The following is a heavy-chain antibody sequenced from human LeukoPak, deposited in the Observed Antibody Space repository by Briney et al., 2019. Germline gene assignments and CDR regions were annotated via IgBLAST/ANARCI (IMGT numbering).Heavy chain of an antibody. CDR3: ARVYYYDSSGYLGSMDL. J-gene: IGHJ6*02. D-gene: IGHD3-22*01. CDR2: ISYGGSNK. CDR1: GFTYSSYA. Sequence: GRSLRLSCAASGFTYSSYAMHWVRQAPGKGLEGVAVISYGGSNKYYADSVKGRFTISRNNSENTLYLQINSPRTEDTAVYYRARVYYYDSSGYLGSMDLWGQGTTVTLPS. V-gene: IGHV3-30-3*01.